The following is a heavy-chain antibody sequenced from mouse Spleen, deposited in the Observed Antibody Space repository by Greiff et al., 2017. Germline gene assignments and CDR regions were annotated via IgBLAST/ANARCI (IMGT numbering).Heavy chain of an antibody. CDR3: ARCPHYYGSSYHFDY. V-gene: IGHV1-64*01. CDR1: GYTFTSYW. D-gene: IGHD1-1*01. J-gene: IGHJ2*01. CDR2: IHPNSGST. Sequence: QVQLQQPGAELVKPGASVKLSCKASGYTFTSYWMHWVKQRPGQGLEWIGMIHPNSGSTNYNEKFKSKATLTVDKSSSTAYMQLSSLTSEDSAVYYCARCPHYYGSSYHFDYWGQGTTLTGSS.